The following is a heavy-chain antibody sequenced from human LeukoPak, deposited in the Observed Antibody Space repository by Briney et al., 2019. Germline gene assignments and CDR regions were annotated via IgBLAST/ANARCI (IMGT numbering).Heavy chain of an antibody. CDR3: ARIYSSSWFLNWFDP. V-gene: IGHV4-39*01. CDR1: GGSISSSSYY. D-gene: IGHD6-13*01. J-gene: IGHJ5*02. CDR2: IYYSGST. Sequence: SETLSLTCTVSGGSISSSSYYWGWIRQPPGKGLEWIGSIYYSGSTYYNPSLKSRVTISVDTSKNQFSLKLISVTAADTAVYYCARIYSSSWFLNWFDPWGQGTLVTVSS.